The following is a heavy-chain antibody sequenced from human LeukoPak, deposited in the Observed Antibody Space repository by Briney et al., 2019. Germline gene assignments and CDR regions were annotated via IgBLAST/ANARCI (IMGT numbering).Heavy chain of an antibody. J-gene: IGHJ6*03. CDR3: AKWDGDLYYYYYMDV. CDR1: GSTFTFYA. CDR2: ISGSGGST. Sequence: GGSLRLSCAASGSTFTFYAMSWVRQAPGKGLGWVSVISGSGGSTYYADSVKGRFTFSRDNSKNTLYLQMDSLRAEDTAVYYCAKWDGDLYYYYYMDVWGKGTRSPSP. V-gene: IGHV3-23*01. D-gene: IGHD4-17*01.